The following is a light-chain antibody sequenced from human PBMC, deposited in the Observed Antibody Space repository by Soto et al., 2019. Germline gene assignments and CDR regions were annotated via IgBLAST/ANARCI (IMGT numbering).Light chain of an antibody. CDR3: QQYDNWPPKYT. V-gene: IGKV3-15*01. CDR1: QSINSN. CDR2: GAS. J-gene: IGKJ2*01. Sequence: EIVMTQSPATLSVSPGERATLSCRASQSINSNLAWYQQKPGQAPRLLIYGASTRATGIPAGFSGSGSGTEFTLTISSLQSEDFAVYYCQQYDNWPPKYTFGQGTKLDIK.